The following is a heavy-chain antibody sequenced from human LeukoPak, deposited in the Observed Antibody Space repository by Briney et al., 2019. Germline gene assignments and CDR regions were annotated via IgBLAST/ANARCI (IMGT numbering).Heavy chain of an antibody. J-gene: IGHJ4*02. CDR3: ARDKIVGASKFDY. Sequence: GGSLRLSCAVSGFTFSNYWMSWVRQAPGKGLEWVANIKQDESDKYYVDSVKGRFTISRDNAKNLLYLQMNSLRAEDTAIYYCARDKIVGASKFDYWGQGTLVTVSS. CDR2: IKQDESDK. D-gene: IGHD1-26*01. V-gene: IGHV3-7*01. CDR1: GFTFSNYW.